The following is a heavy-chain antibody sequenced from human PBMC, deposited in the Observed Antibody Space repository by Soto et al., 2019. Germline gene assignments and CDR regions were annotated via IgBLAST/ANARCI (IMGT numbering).Heavy chain of an antibody. V-gene: IGHV1-69*06. J-gene: IGHJ6*02. CDR3: ARDSGSYGYYYYGMDV. CDR2: IIPIFGTA. Sequence: SVKVSCTASGGTFSSYAISWVRQAPGQGLEWMGGIIPIFGTANYAQKFQGRVTITADKSTSTAYMELSSLRSEDTAVYYCARDSGSYGYYYYGMDVWGQGTTVTVSS. CDR1: GGTFSSYA. D-gene: IGHD1-26*01.